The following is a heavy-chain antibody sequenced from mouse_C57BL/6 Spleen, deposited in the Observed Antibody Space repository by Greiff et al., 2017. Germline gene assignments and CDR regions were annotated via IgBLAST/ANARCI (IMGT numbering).Heavy chain of an antibody. CDR3: ASNPWFAY. J-gene: IGHJ3*01. Sequence: VQGVESGAELVRPGASVKLSCKASGYTFTDYYINWVKQRPGQGLEWIARIYPGSGNTYYNEKFKGKATLTAEKSSSTAYMQLSSLTSEDSAVYFCASNPWFAYWGQGTLVTVSA. CDR1: GYTFTDYY. V-gene: IGHV1-76*01. CDR2: IYPGSGNT.